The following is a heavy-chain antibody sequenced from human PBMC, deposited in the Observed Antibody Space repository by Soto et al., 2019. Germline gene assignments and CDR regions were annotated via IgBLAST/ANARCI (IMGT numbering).Heavy chain of an antibody. CDR2: IYYSGST. CDR1: GGSISSYY. V-gene: IGHV4-59*01. J-gene: IGHJ6*02. Sequence: KPSETLSLTCTVSGGSISSYYWSWIRQPPGKGLEWIGYIYYSGSTNYNPSLKSRVTISVDTSKNQFSLKLSSVTAADTAVYYCARAGIVVVPAASSYYYYGMDVWGQGTTVTVSS. CDR3: ARAGIVVVPAASSYYYYGMDV. D-gene: IGHD2-2*01.